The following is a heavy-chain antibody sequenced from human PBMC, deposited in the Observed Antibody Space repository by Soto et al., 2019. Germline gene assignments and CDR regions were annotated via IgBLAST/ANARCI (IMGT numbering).Heavy chain of an antibody. CDR1: YGSISNYY. V-gene: IGHV4-59*01. CDR3: ARSVGATFLDF. J-gene: IGHJ4*02. CDR2: VYYSGST. Sequence: SETLSLSCTVSYGSISNYYWSWIRQPPGKGLEWIGYVYYSGSTTYNPSLKSRVTISVDTSKNLFSLKLSSVTAADTAVYYCARSVGATFLDFWGQGTLVTVSS. D-gene: IGHD1-26*01.